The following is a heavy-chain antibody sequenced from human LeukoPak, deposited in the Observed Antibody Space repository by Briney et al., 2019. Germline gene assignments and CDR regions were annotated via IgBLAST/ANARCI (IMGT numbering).Heavy chain of an antibody. CDR3: VKDSGVGGRWYYFDY. CDR1: GFTFSTHA. CDR2: VSINGGHT. V-gene: IGHV3-64D*06. D-gene: IGHD2-15*01. Sequence: GGSLRLSCAASGFTFSTHAMHWVRQAPGKGLEHISAVSINGGHTYYADSVKGRFTISRDNSKNTLYFQLSSLRPDDTAVYYCVKDSGVGGRWYYFDYWGRGTLVTVSS. J-gene: IGHJ4*02.